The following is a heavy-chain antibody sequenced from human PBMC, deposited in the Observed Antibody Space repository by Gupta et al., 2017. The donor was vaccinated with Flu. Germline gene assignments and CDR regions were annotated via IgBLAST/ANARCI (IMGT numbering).Heavy chain of an antibody. CDR2: IKQDGSEK. J-gene: IGHJ4*02. D-gene: IGHD3-9*01. CDR3: ARLTLYYDILTGYYGGSGFDY. CDR1: GFTLSSDW. V-gene: IGHV3-7*04. Sequence: EVQLVESGGGLVQPGGSLRISWAASGFTLSSDWLSWVRQAPGKGLEWVANIKQDGSEKYYVDSVKGRFTISRDNAKNSLYLQMNSLRAEDTAVYYCARLTLYYDILTGYYGGSGFDYWGQGTLVTVSS.